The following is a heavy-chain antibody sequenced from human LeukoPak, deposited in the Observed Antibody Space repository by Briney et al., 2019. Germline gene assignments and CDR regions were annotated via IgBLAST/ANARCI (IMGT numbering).Heavy chain of an antibody. CDR1: GHCVSSNSAA. D-gene: IGHD5-12*01. CDR3: ARGATAYFDY. J-gene: IGHJ4*02. CDR2: TYYRSKWYY. Sequence: SQTLSLTCAIAGHCVSSNSAAWSWVRQSPSRGLEWLGRTYYRSKWYYDYAVSVKSRITINPDTSKNQFSLQLNSVTPEDTAVYYCARGATAYFDYWGQGTLVTVSS. V-gene: IGHV6-1*01.